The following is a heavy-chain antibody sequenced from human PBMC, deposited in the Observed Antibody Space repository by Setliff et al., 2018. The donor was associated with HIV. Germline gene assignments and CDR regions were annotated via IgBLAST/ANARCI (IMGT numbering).Heavy chain of an antibody. D-gene: IGHD5-12*01. J-gene: IGHJ3*01. CDR2: INTNTVNP. V-gene: IGHV7-4-1*02. CDR3: ARVSVIPVDRGGAGSSFDL. Sequence: ASGKGASNASGYSFSAYAINWVRQVPGRGLQWLGWINTNTVNPAAAQVFTGRYVFSFDISVSTAYLQITSLETEDTAMYFFARVSVIPVDRGGAGSSFDLWGHGTMVTVSS. CDR1: GYSFSAYA.